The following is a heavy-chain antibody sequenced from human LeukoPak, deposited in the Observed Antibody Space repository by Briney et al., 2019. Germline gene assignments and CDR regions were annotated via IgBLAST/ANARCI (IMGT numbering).Heavy chain of an antibody. CDR1: GFTFNSYA. CDR2: IFGSGGSP. V-gene: IGHV3-23*01. Sequence: GGSLRLSCAASGFTFNSYAMYWVRQAPGKGLEWISGIFGSGGSPHYADSVKGRFTISRDNSQEIVYLQLDSLRVEDTALYYCGKTTVGYSSGRYPGWPVDYWGQGALVTVSS. CDR3: GKTTVGYSSGRYPGWPVDY. D-gene: IGHD2-15*01. J-gene: IGHJ4*02.